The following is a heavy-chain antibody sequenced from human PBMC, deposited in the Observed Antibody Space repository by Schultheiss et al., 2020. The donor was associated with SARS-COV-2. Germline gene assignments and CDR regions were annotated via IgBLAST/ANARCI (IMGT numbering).Heavy chain of an antibody. CDR1: GFTFSSYA. J-gene: IGHJ6*03. V-gene: IGHV3-33*08. CDR3: TTRALKRPEYQLLHYYYYYMDV. Sequence: GGSLRLSCAASGFTFSSYAMHWVRQAPGKGLEWVAVIWYDGSNKYYADSVKGRFTISRDNSKNTLYLQMNSLKTEDTAVYYCTTRALKRPEYQLLHYYYYYMDVWGKGTTVTVSS. D-gene: IGHD2-2*01. CDR2: IWYDGSNK.